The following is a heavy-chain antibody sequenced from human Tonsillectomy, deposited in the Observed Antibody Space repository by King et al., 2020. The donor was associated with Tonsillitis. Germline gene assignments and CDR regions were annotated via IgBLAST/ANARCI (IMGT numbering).Heavy chain of an antibody. V-gene: IGHV4-39*01. CDR1: GGSVSSSSYY. Sequence: QLQESGPGLVEPSETLSLTCTVSGGSVSSSSYYWGWIRQPPGKGLEWIGSFYSRGSTSYKTSLRMRATISVDTSKNQFSLKLSSVTAADTAVYYCARPGLGPFDYWGQGTLVTVSS. D-gene: IGHD3-16*01. CDR3: ARPGLGPFDY. CDR2: FYSRGST. J-gene: IGHJ4*02.